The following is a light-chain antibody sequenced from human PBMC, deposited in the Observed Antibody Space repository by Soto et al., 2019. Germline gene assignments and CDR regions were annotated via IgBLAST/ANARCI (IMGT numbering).Light chain of an antibody. CDR2: DAS. Sequence: EIVWPYSSGTLSLARGERATLSCRASQSVRSCLAWYQQKPGQAPRLLIYDASYRAAGIPARFSGSGSGTDFTLTISSLEPEDFAVYYCQQRGNWPLTFGGGAKVDIK. CDR3: QQRGNWPLT. CDR1: QSVRSC. V-gene: IGKV3-11*01. J-gene: IGKJ4*01.